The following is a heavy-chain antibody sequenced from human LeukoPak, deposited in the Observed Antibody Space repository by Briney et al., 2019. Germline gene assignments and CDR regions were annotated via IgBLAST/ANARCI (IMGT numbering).Heavy chain of an antibody. D-gene: IGHD3-10*01. CDR2: IYYSGST. CDR3: ARDRYRYGSGSDWYFDY. J-gene: IGHJ4*02. Sequence: SETLSLTCTVSGGSISSHYWSWIRQPPGKGLEWIGYIYYSGSTNYNPSLKSRVTISVDTSKNQFSLKLSSVTAADTAVYYCARDRYRYGSGSDWYFDYWGQGTLVTVSS. CDR1: GGSISSHY. V-gene: IGHV4-59*11.